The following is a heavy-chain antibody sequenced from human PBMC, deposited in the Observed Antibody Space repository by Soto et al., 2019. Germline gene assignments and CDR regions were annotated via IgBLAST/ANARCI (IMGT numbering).Heavy chain of an antibody. V-gene: IGHV1-69*01. CDR3: ARGRGFYTSGISQLDS. CDR2: IIPRFGTT. CDR1: GDSFSKYT. Sequence: QVQLVQSGAEVKKPGSSVRVSCKASGDSFSKYTVNWVRQAPRQGLEWMGGIIPRFGTTNFAPTLQDRVTLPADESMTTVDMELSSLRSEDTALYYCARGRGFYTSGISQLDSWGQGTLVTVSS. D-gene: IGHD3-10*01. J-gene: IGHJ4*02.